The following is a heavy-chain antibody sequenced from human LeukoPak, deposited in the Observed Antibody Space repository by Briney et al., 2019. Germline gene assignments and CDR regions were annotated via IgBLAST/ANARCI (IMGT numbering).Heavy chain of an antibody. CDR1: GGSISSGGYY. CDR2: IYYSGST. D-gene: IGHD2-15*01. CDR3: ARVWDRYCSGGSCYSLGYFQH. J-gene: IGHJ1*01. Sequence: SQTLSLTCTVSGGSISSGGYYWSWIRQHPGTGLEWIGYIYYSGSTYYNPSLKSRVTISVDTSKNQFSLKLSSVTAADTAVYYCARVWDRYCSGGSCYSLGYFQHWGQGTLVTVSS. V-gene: IGHV4-31*03.